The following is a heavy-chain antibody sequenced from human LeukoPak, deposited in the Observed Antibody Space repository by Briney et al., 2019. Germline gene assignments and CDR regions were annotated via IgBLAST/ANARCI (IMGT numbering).Heavy chain of an antibody. CDR3: ARTKNTVTTPFDY. CDR1: GYSFTSYW. V-gene: IGHV5-51*01. CDR2: IYPGDSDT. J-gene: IGHJ4*02. Sequence: GESLRISCKGSGYSFTSYWIGWVRQMPGKGLEWMGIIYPGDSDTRYSPSFQGQVTISADKSISTAYLQWSSLKASDTAMYYCARTKNTVTTPFDYWGQGTLVTVSS. D-gene: IGHD4-17*01.